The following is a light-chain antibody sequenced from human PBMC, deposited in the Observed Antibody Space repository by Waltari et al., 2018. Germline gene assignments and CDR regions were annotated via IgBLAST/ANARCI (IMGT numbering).Light chain of an antibody. CDR3: HQYDTSPDT. CDR2: GAS. CDR1: QSIINY. Sequence: EIILTQSPGTLSLSPVERATLSCRASQSIINYLAWYQQKPGQAPRLLIYGASTRATGIPDRFSGSGSGTDFTLTISRLEPEDFAVYYCHQYDTSPDTFGQGTKLEIK. J-gene: IGKJ2*01. V-gene: IGKV3-20*01.